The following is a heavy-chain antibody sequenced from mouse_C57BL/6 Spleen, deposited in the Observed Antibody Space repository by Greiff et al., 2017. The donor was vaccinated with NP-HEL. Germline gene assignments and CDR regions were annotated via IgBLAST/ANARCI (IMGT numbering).Heavy chain of an antibody. CDR2: INPYNGGT. D-gene: IGHD2-4*01. CDR1: GYTFTDYY. J-gene: IGHJ3*01. Sequence: EVQLQQSGPVLVKPGASVKMSCKASGYTFTDYYMNWVKQSHGKSLEWIGVINPYNGGTSYNQKFKGKATLTVDKSSSTAYMELNSLTSEDSAVYYCARGGDYDDSSFAYWGQGTLVTVSA. V-gene: IGHV1-19*01. CDR3: ARGGDYDDSSFAY.